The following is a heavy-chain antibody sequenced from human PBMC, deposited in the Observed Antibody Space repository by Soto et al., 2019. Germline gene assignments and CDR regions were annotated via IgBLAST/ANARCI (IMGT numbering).Heavy chain of an antibody. CDR1: GGSVSSGSYY. V-gene: IGHV4-61*01. J-gene: IGHJ6*02. Sequence: SETLSLTCSVSGGSVSSGSYYWSWIRQPPGKGLEWIGYIYYSGSTNYNPSLKSRVTISVDTSKNQFSLKLSSVTAADTAVYYCARALSSSWPHYYYYYGMDVWGQGTTVTVSS. D-gene: IGHD6-13*01. CDR3: ARALSSSWPHYYYYYGMDV. CDR2: IYYSGST.